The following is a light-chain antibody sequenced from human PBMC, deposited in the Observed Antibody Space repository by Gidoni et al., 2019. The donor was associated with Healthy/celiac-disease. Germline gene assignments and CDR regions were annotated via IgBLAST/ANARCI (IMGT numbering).Light chain of an antibody. Sequence: SYELTQPPPVSVSPGQTARITCSGDKLGDKYACWYQQKPGQPPVLVIYQDSKRPSGIPERFSGSNSGNTATLTISGTQAMDEADYYCQAWDSSTYGFGGGTKLTVL. J-gene: IGLJ2*01. CDR3: QAWDSSTYG. V-gene: IGLV3-1*01. CDR2: QDS. CDR1: KLGDKY.